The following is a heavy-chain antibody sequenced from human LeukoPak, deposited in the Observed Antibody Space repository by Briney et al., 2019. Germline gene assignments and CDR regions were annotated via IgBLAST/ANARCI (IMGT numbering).Heavy chain of an antibody. V-gene: IGHV3-23*01. CDR2: ISGSGGST. J-gene: IGHJ4*02. CDR3: AARRITFGGVNPFDY. Sequence: GGSLRLSCAASGFTVSSNYMSWVRQAPGKGLEWVSAISGSGGSTYYADSVKGRFTISRDNSKNTLYLQMNSLRAEDTAVYYCAARRITFGGVNPFDYWGQGTLVTVSS. D-gene: IGHD3-16*01. CDR1: GFTVSSNY.